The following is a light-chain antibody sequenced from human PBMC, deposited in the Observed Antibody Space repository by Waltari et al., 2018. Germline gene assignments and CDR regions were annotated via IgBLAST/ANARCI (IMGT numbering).Light chain of an antibody. Sequence: DIQMTQSPSTLSASVGDTVTFTCRASESISTWLAWYQQRPGKAPKLLIYKASYLETGVPSRCSGSGSGTEFILTISSLRPDDSATYYCQQYSNYYTFGQGTKLEIK. CDR1: ESISTW. CDR2: KAS. J-gene: IGKJ2*01. CDR3: QQYSNYYT. V-gene: IGKV1-5*03.